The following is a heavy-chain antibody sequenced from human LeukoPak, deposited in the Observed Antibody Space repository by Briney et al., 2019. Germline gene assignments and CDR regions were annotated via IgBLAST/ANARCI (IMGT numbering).Heavy chain of an antibody. CDR2: ISARGDNT. J-gene: IGHJ4*02. D-gene: IGHD3-10*01. Sequence: PGGSLRLSCAASGFTFTNYAMSWVRDAPGKGLEWVSAISARGDNTYYADSVKGRFSISRDNSQNTQYLQMNSLRAEDTAIYYCAKAYHYGAGSSFDYWGQGILVTVSS. V-gene: IGHV3-23*01. CDR3: AKAYHYGAGSSFDY. CDR1: GFTFTNYA.